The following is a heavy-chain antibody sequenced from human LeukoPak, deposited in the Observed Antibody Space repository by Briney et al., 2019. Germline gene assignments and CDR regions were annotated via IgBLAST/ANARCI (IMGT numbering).Heavy chain of an antibody. CDR1: GDSISSYY. V-gene: IGHV4-4*07. D-gene: IGHD6-13*01. CDR2: IYTSGST. Sequence: SETLSLTCTVSGDSISSYYWSWIPHPAGGGLEWIGRIYTSGSTNYNPSLKTRVTLSVDKSKNQFSLKLRSVTAADTAVYYCASGRAATGVDYWGQGTLVTVSS. J-gene: IGHJ4*02. CDR3: ASGRAATGVDY.